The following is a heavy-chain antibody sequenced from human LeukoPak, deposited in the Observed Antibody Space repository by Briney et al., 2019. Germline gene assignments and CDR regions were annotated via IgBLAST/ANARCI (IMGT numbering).Heavy chain of an antibody. CDR1: GFTFGSYG. CDR2: ITPNADRT. D-gene: IGHD3-22*01. V-gene: IGHV3-23*01. CDR3: AIMHGYYDGSGYWVQ. J-gene: IGHJ1*01. Sequence: GGSLRLSCAVSGFTFGSYGMSWVRQAPGKGLEWVSFITPNADRTSYADSVEGRFTISRDNPRNTLYMQMNSLRDEDTALYYCAIMHGYYDGSGYWVQWGQGTLVTVSS.